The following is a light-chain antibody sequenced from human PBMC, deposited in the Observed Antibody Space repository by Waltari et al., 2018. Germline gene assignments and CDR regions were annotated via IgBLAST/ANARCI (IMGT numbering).Light chain of an antibody. CDR2: QAS. CDR3: QQYNSYSLLT. V-gene: IGKV1-5*03. CDR1: QSISNG. J-gene: IGKJ4*01. Sequence: CRASQSISNGLAWYQQKPRKAPKRLIYQASTLESGVPSRFSGSGSGTEFTLTISSLQSDDFATYYCQQYNSYSLLTFGGGTKVEIK.